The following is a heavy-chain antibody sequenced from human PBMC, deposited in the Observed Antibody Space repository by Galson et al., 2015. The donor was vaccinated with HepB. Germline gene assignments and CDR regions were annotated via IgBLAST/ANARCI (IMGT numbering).Heavy chain of an antibody. CDR3: ARGEFSGYYLGY. D-gene: IGHD3-22*01. Sequence: SLRLSCAASGFTFDNFWMHWVRQAPGKGLVWVSRINPNGRTANYADSVKGRFTISRDNAKNTLYLQLDNLRAEDTAVYYCARGEFSGYYLGYWGQGTLVTVSS. V-gene: IGHV3-74*01. CDR2: INPNGRTA. CDR1: GFTFDNFW. J-gene: IGHJ4*02.